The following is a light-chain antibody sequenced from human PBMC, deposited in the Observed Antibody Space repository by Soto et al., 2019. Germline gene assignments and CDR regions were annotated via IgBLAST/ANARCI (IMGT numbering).Light chain of an antibody. CDR2: EGS. CDR3: CSDVGSSTLA. CDR1: SSDVGTYNL. J-gene: IGLJ2*01. Sequence: QSALTQPDSVSGSPGQSITISCTGTSSDVGTYNLVSWYQQHPGKAPKLMIYEGSKRPSGVSNRFSGSKSGNTACLPIFGRQAEDETDYFCCSDVGSSTLAFGGGTKDTLL. V-gene: IGLV2-23*01.